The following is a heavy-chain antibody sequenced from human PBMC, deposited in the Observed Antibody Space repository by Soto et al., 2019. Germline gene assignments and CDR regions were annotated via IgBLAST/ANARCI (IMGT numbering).Heavy chain of an antibody. CDR2: TYYRSKWYN. CDR1: GDSVSSNSAA. J-gene: IGHJ6*02. CDR3: ARDYSSSPDYYYYYGMDV. Sequence: SQTLSLTCAISGDSVSSNSAAWNWIRQSPSRGLEWLGRTYYRSKWYNDYAVSVKSRITINPDTSKNQFSLQLNSVTPEDTAVYYCARDYSSSPDYYYYYGMDVCGQGTTVTVSS. D-gene: IGHD6-6*01. V-gene: IGHV6-1*01.